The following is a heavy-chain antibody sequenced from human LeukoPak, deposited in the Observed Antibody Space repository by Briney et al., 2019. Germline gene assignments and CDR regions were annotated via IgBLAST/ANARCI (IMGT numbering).Heavy chain of an antibody. J-gene: IGHJ4*02. Sequence: SETLSLTCTVSSGSIRNSNYYWGWIRQPPGKGLEWIGSIFYDGSSDYNPSLKSRVTISVDTSKNKFSLKVNSVTAADTAVYYCARRRRSSGWYDYWGQGTLVTVSS. CDR2: IFYDGSS. CDR1: SGSIRNSNYY. D-gene: IGHD6-19*01. V-gene: IGHV4-39*01. CDR3: ARRRRSSGWYDY.